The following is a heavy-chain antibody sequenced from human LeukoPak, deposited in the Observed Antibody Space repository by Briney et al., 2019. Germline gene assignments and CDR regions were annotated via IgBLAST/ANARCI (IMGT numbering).Heavy chain of an antibody. CDR2: INHSGST. J-gene: IGHJ4*02. D-gene: IGHD4-23*01. V-gene: IGHV4-34*01. CDR3: ARGVSATVVHFDY. Sequence: SETLSLTCAVYGGSFSGYYWSWIRQPPGKRLEWIGEINHSGSTNYNPSLKSRVTISVDTSKNQFSLKLSSVTAADTAVYYCARGVSATVVHFDYWGQGTLVTVSS. CDR1: GGSFSGYY.